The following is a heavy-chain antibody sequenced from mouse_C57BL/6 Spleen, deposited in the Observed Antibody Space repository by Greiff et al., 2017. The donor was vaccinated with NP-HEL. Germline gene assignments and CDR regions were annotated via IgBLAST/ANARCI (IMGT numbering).Heavy chain of an antibody. CDR2: IHANSGST. D-gene: IGHD4-1*01. CDR1: GYTFTSYW. CDR3: ARFTGTWRYFDY. Sequence: QVQLQQPGAELVKPGASVKLSCKASGYTFTSYWMHWVKQRPGQGLEWIGMIHANSGSTNYNEKFKSKATLTVDKSSSTAYMQLSSLASEDSAVYYCARFTGTWRYFDYWGQGTTLTVSS. J-gene: IGHJ2*01. V-gene: IGHV1-64*01.